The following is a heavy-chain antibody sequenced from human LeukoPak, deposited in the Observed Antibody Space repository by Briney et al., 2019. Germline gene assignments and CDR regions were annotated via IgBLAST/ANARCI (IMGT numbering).Heavy chain of an antibody. J-gene: IGHJ4*02. D-gene: IGHD6-19*01. CDR1: GYIFTNYG. Sequence: ASVKVSCKASGYIFTNYGISWVRQAPGQGLEWMGWVSGYSGNTNYAQSLQGRVTMTTDTSSSTAYMEQRSLRSDDTAVYYCARDAEYRSGWFDYWGQGTLVTVSS. CDR2: VSGYSGNT. V-gene: IGHV1-18*01. CDR3: ARDAEYRSGWFDY.